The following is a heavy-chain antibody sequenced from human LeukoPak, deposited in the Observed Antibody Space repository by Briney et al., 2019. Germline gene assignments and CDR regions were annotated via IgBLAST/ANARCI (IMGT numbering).Heavy chain of an antibody. D-gene: IGHD6-13*01. CDR2: IYYSGST. J-gene: IGHJ4*02. CDR3: VRIGGYSSSWYG. CDR1: GGSISSSSYY. V-gene: IGHV4-39*01. Sequence: SGTLSLTCTVSGGSISSSSYYWGWIRQPPGKGLEWIGSIYYSGSTYYNPSLKSRVTISVDTSKNQFSLKLSSVTAADTAVYYCVRIGGYSSSWYGWGQGTLVTVSS.